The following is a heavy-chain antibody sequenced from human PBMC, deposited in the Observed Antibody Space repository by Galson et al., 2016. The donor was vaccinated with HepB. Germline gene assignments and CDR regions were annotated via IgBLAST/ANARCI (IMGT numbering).Heavy chain of an antibody. CDR1: GYTFTNYY. D-gene: IGHD4-17*01. J-gene: IGHJ1*01. CDR3: TTGYGDYQVPSRWEKDH. Sequence: SVKVSCKASGYTFTNYYMHWVRQAPGQGLEWMGWINANTGATKYPQEFQGRVTMTRDTSMSTAYMDMSSLESDDTAMYYCTTGYGDYQVPSRWEKDHWGPGTVVIVSS. V-gene: IGHV1-2*02. CDR2: INANTGAT.